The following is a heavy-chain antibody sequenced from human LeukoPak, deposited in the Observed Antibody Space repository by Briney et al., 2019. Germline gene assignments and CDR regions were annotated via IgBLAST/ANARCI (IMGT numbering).Heavy chain of an antibody. V-gene: IGHV3-49*03. CDR2: IRSKFYGGTP. J-gene: IGHJ4*02. Sequence: QPGRSLRLSCATSGFTFGDYAVNWFRQAPGKGLEWVGFIRSKFYGGTPEYAASVQGRFTISRDDSKSIAYLQMNSLKTEDTAVYYCTRESQFVVADYWGQGTLVTVSS. CDR1: GFTFGDYA. CDR3: TRESQFVVADY. D-gene: IGHD2-21*01.